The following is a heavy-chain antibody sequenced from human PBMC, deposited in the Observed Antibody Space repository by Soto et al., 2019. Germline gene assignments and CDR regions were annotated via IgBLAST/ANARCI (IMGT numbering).Heavy chain of an antibody. V-gene: IGHV4-59*01. CDR2: IYYSGST. CDR1: GGSITNYY. CDR3: TRDRGYSNWFDP. Sequence: QVQLQESGPGLVKPSETLSLVCTVSGGSITNYYWSWIRQPPGKGLEWIGYIYYSGSTSYNPSLRSRLTMSVDPSKNQCSLKLRSVTGADTAVYYCTRDRGYSNWFDPWGQGTLVTVSS. D-gene: IGHD5-18*01. J-gene: IGHJ5*02.